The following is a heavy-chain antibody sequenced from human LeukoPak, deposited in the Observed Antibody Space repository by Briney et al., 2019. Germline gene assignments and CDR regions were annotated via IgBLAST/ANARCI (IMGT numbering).Heavy chain of an antibody. CDR3: ARRNFFYYGMDV. CDR2: IYPDDSDT. V-gene: IGHV5-51*01. CDR1: EYNFTNNW. J-gene: IGHJ6*02. Sequence: GESLKISCKGSEYNFTNNWIAWVRQTPGKGLEWLGIIYPDDSDTRHNPSFRGQVTFSADKSISTVYLQWSGLKASDTAIYFCARRNFFYYGMDVWGQGTSVTVSS.